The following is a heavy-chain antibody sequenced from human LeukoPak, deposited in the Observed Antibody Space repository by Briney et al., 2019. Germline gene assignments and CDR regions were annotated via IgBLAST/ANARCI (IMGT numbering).Heavy chain of an antibody. V-gene: IGHV4-34*01. CDR1: GGSFSGYY. J-gene: IGHJ4*02. D-gene: IGHD5-18*01. CDR2: INHSGST. CDR3: ARGLYSYGTKAYFDY. Sequence: SETLSLTCAVHGGSFSGYYWSWIRQPPGKGLEWIGEINHSGSTNYNPSLKSRVTISVDTSKNQFSLKLSSVTAADTAVYYCARGLYSYGTKAYFDYWGQGTLVTVSS.